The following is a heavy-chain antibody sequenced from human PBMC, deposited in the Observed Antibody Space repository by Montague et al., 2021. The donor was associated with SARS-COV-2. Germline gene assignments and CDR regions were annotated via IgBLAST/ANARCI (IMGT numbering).Heavy chain of an antibody. J-gene: IGHJ5*02. V-gene: IGHV2-5*02. CDR3: AHRPPYYDFWSRSTALYNWFAP. CDR1: GFSLSTSGVG. D-gene: IGHD3-3*01. CDR2: IYWDDDK. Sequence: PALVKPTQTLTLTCTFSGFSLSTSGVGVGWIRQPPGKALEWLALIYWDDDKRYSPSLKSRLTITKDTSKNQVVLTMTNMHPVDTATYYCAHRPPYYDFWSRSTALYNWFAPWGQGTLVTVSS.